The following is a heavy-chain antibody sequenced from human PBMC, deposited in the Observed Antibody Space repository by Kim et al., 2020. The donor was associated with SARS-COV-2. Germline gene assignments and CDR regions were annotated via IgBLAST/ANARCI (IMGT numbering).Heavy chain of an antibody. CDR3: ATDFLTIVVGPATHYGAFDI. D-gene: IGHD2-2*01. CDR2: FDPDDGET. J-gene: IGHJ3*02. CDR1: GYTLTELS. Sequence: ASVKVSCKVSGYTLTELSMHWVRQAPGKGLEWMGGFDPDDGETIYAQKFQGRVTMTEDTSTDTAYMELSSLRSEDTAVYYCATDFLTIVVGPATHYGAFDIWGQGTMVTVSS. V-gene: IGHV1-24*01.